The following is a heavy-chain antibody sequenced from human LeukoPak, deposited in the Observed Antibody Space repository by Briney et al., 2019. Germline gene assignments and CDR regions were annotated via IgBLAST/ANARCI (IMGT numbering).Heavy chain of an antibody. V-gene: IGHV5-51*01. D-gene: IGHD6-13*01. CDR3: ARRKGTLFHRAGMAAAGNYFDY. Sequence: GESLKISCKGSGYSFTSYWIGGVRQMPGKGLEWMGIIYPGDSDTRYSPSFQGQVTISADKSISTAYLQWSSLKAPDTAMYYCARRKGTLFHRAGMAAAGNYFDYWGQGTLVTVSS. CDR2: IYPGDSDT. J-gene: IGHJ4*02. CDR1: GYSFTSYW.